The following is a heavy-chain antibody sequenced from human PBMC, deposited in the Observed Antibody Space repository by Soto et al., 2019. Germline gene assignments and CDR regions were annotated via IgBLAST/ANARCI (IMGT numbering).Heavy chain of an antibody. CDR3: ARQEYSTTWYLKY. CDR2: ISGSGDAT. D-gene: IGHD6-13*01. Sequence: GGSLRLSCAASGFTFSAYAMSWVRQAPGKGLEWVSLISGSGDATYYADSVKGRFTISRDNSKNTLYLQMNSLRAEDTAVYYCARQEYSTTWYLKYWGQGTLVTVPQ. V-gene: IGHV3-23*01. J-gene: IGHJ4*02. CDR1: GFTFSAYA.